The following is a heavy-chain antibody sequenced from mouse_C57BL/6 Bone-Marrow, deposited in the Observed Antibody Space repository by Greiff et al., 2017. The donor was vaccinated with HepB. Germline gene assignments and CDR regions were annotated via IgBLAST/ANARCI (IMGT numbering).Heavy chain of an antibody. CDR2: IYPRSGNT. Sequence: QVQLQQSGAELARPGASVKLSCKASGYTFTSYGISWVTQRTGQGLEWIGEIYPRSGNTYYNEKFKGKATLTADKSSSTAYMELRSRTSEDSAVYFCARPYYCGSSHWYFDVWGTGTTGTVSS. V-gene: IGHV1-81*01. D-gene: IGHD1-1*01. CDR1: GYTFTSYG. J-gene: IGHJ1*03. CDR3: ARPYYCGSSHWYFDV.